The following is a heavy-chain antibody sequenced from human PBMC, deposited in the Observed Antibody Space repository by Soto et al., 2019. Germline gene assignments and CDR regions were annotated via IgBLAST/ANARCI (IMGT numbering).Heavy chain of an antibody. D-gene: IGHD3-3*01. CDR2: IYYSGST. Sequence: QVQLQESGPGLVKPSQTLSLTCTVSGGSISSGGYYWSWIRQHPGKGLEWIGYIYYSGSTYYNPSLKSRVTISVDTSKNQFSPKLSSVTAADTAVYYCARAERPYYDEGNDAFDIWGQGTMVTVSS. V-gene: IGHV4-31*03. J-gene: IGHJ3*02. CDR1: GGSISSGGYY. CDR3: ARAERPYYDEGNDAFDI.